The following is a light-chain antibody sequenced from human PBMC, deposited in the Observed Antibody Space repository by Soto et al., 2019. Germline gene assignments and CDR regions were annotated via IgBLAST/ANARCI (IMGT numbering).Light chain of an antibody. CDR1: QSISSW. J-gene: IGKJ1*01. Sequence: DIQIPQSRCSLSASVGSRRTITSRASQSISSWLAWYQQKPGKAPKLLIYKASSLESGVPSRFSGSGSGTEFTLTISSLQPDDFATYYCQQYNSYPWTFGQGTKVDI. CDR2: KAS. CDR3: QQYNSYPWT. V-gene: IGKV1-5*03.